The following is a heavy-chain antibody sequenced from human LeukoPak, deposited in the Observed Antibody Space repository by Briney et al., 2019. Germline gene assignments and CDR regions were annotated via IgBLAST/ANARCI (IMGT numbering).Heavy chain of an antibody. J-gene: IGHJ4*02. CDR1: GFTFSSSA. V-gene: IGHV3-23*01. CDR3: AKAGSIRFDY. D-gene: IGHD1-26*01. CDR2: ISGSGGGGT. Sequence: PGGSLRLSCAASGFTFSSSAMSWVRQAPGKGLEWVSGISGSGGGGTYYADSVKGRFTISRDNSKNTLYLQMNSLRAEDTAVYYCAKAGSIRFDYWGQGTLVTVSS.